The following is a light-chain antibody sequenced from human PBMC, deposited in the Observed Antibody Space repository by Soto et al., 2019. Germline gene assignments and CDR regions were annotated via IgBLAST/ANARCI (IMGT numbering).Light chain of an antibody. CDR1: SSDVGGSNY. V-gene: IGLV2-14*03. CDR3: SSSTGSGTYV. CDR2: DVS. Sequence: QSALTQPASVSGSPGQSIAISCTGTSSDVGGSNYVSWYQQHPGKAPKLMIYDVSYRPSGVSDRFSGSRSGNTASLTISRLQAEDVADYYCSSSTGSGTYVFGTGTKVTVL. J-gene: IGLJ1*01.